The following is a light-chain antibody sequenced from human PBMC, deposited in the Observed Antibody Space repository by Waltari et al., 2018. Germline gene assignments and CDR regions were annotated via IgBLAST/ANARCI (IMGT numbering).Light chain of an antibody. CDR3: QQTYSSPPT. V-gene: IGKV1-39*01. J-gene: IGKJ1*01. Sequence: DIQMTQSPSSLSASVGYRVTITCRASQTISNFFNWYQQKSGKDPNLLIYAASSLESGVPSRFRGSGSDTDFTLTISSLQPDDFATYFCQQTYSSPPTFGLGTKVEIK. CDR1: QTISNF. CDR2: AAS.